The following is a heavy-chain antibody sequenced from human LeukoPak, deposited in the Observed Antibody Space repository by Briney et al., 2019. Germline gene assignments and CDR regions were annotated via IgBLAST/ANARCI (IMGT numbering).Heavy chain of an antibody. J-gene: IGHJ4*02. CDR3: ARERAVAGLFDY. Sequence: GGSLRLSCAASGFTFSSYSMNWVRQAPGKGLEWVSSISSSSSYIYYADSVKGRFTISRGSAKNSLYLQMNSLRAEDTAVYYCARERAVAGLFDYWGQGTLVTVSS. CDR2: ISSSSSYI. D-gene: IGHD6-19*01. V-gene: IGHV3-21*01. CDR1: GFTFSSYS.